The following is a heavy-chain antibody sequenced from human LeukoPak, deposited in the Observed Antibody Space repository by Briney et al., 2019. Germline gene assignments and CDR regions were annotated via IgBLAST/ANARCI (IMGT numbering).Heavy chain of an antibody. CDR2: IYSGGST. J-gene: IGHJ4*02. Sequence: GGSLRLSCAASGFNVNDLYMTWVRQAPGKGLDWVSIIYSGGSTSYADSVKGRFTISRDNSKNTLFLLMSSLRAEDTAIYNCAKALGSSPSRYYLENWGQGTLVTVSS. CDR3: AKALGSSPSRYYLEN. D-gene: IGHD3-16*01. V-gene: IGHV3-53*01. CDR1: GFNVNDLY.